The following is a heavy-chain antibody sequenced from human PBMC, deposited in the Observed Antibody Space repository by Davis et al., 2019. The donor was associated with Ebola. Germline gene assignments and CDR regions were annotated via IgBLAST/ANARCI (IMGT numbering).Heavy chain of an antibody. CDR3: ARDVATIYFCYFDY. CDR2: IKQDGSEK. J-gene: IGHJ4*02. V-gene: IGHV3-7*03. Sequence: GESLKISCAASGFTFSYYWMSWVRQAPGKGLEWVANIKQDGSEKYYVDSVKGRFTISRDNAKNSLYLQMNSLRAEDTAVYYCARDVATIYFCYFDYWGQGTLVTVSS. CDR1: GFTFSYYW. D-gene: IGHD5-12*01.